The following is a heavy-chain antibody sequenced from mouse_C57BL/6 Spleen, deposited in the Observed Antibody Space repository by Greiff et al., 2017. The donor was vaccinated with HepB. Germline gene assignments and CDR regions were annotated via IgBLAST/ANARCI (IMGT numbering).Heavy chain of an antibody. V-gene: IGHV1-85*01. CDR1: GYTFTSYD. CDR2: IYPRDGST. D-gene: IGHD1-1*02. CDR3: ARTGSAMDY. J-gene: IGHJ4*01. Sequence: VKLQESGPELVKPGASVKLSCKASGYTFTSYDINWVKQRPGQGLEWIGWIYPRDGSTKYNEKFKGKATVTVDTSSSTAYMGLHSLTSEDSSVYFCARTGSAMDYWGQGTSVTVSS.